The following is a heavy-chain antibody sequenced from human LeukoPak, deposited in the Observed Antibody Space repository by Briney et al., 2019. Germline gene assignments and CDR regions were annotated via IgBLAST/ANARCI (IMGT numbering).Heavy chain of an antibody. Sequence: ASVKVSCKASGYTFTSYAMHWVRQAPGQRLEWMGWINAGNGNTKYSQKFQGRVTITRDTSASTAYMELSSLRSEDTAVYYCARDLAVAGDYFDYWGQGTLVAVSS. CDR3: ARDLAVAGDYFDY. CDR2: INAGNGNT. CDR1: GYTFTSYA. V-gene: IGHV1-3*01. J-gene: IGHJ4*02. D-gene: IGHD6-19*01.